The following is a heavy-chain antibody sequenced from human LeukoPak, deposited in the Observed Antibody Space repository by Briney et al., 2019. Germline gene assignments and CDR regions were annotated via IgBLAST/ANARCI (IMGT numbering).Heavy chain of an antibody. CDR3: ARDLGVMCSSTSCYGYYYYMDV. CDR1: GFPFYSYA. Sequence: GGAPRLSFSASGFPFYSYALTWGRPGPGEGVGWGSGLSCGGGNTYYADSVKGRFTISRDNSKNTLYLQMHSLRAEDTAVYYCARDLGVMCSSTSCYGYYYYMDVWGKGTTVTVSS. CDR2: LSCGGGNT. V-gene: IGHV3-23*01. D-gene: IGHD2-2*01. J-gene: IGHJ6*03.